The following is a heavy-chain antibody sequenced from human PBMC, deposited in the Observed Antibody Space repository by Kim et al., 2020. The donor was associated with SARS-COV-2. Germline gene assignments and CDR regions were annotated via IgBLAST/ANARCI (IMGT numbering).Heavy chain of an antibody. V-gene: IGHV3-33*05. CDR2: ISYDGSNK. D-gene: IGHD1-26*01. Sequence: GGSLRLSCAASGFTFSSYGMHWVRQAPGKGLEWVAVISYDGSNKYYADSVKGRFTISRDNSKNTLYLQMNSLRAEDTAVYYCARNAQPTFLDYWGQGTLVTVSS. CDR3: ARNAQPTFLDY. CDR1: GFTFSSYG. J-gene: IGHJ4*02.